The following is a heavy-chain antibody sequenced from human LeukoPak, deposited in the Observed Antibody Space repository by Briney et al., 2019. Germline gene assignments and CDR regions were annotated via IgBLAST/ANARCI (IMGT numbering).Heavy chain of an antibody. Sequence: SVKDSFKASAGTFSSYASSWVRQAPGQGLKCMGGIIPIFGTANCAEKFQGSVTITTDESTCTAYMELSSLRSEETAVYYCARGPGGGPKTTVTTYGTNDYWGQGTLVTVSS. CDR2: IIPIFGTA. J-gene: IGHJ4*02. CDR1: AGTFSSYA. CDR3: ARGPGGGPKTTVTTYGTNDY. V-gene: IGHV1-69*05. D-gene: IGHD4-17*01.